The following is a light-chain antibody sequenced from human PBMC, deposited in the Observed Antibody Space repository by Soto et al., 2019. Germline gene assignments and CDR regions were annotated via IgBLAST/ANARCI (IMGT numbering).Light chain of an antibody. CDR3: GSYTSTSAWV. V-gene: IGLV2-14*01. J-gene: IGLJ3*02. CDR2: EVS. CDR1: SGDVGGYNS. Sequence: QSALTQPASVSGSPGQSITISCTGTSGDVGGYNSVSWFQQHPGKAPQLIIYEVSNRPSGVSNRFSGSKSGNTASLTISGLQAEDETDYYCGSYTSTSAWVFGGGTKVTVL.